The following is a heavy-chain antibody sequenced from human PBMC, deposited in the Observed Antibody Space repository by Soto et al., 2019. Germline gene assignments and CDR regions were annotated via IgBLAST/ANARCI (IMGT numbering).Heavy chain of an antibody. CDR2: MSPSSGNT. V-gene: IGHV1-8*01. D-gene: IGHD3-10*01. CDR3: ARVGGQLFGDHGMDV. J-gene: IGHJ6*02. Sequence: QVQLVQSGAEVKKPGASVKVSCKASGYTFTTYEINWVRHVPGQGLEWMGWMSPSSGNTGYVDQFRGRVTMTSNTSMTTAYMELSSLRSEDTAVYYCARVGGQLFGDHGMDVWGQGNTVTVYS. CDR1: GYTFTTYE.